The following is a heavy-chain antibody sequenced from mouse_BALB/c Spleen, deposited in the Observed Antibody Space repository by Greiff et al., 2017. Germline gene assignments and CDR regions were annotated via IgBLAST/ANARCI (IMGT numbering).Heavy chain of an antibody. D-gene: IGHD2-10*02. CDR1: GFSLTSYG. CDR2: IWAGGST. Sequence: VKLQESGPGLVAPSQSLSITCTVSGFSLTSYGVHWVRQPPGKGLEWLGVIWAGGSTNYNSALMSRLSISKDNSKSQVFLKMNSLQTDDTAMYYCASQYGNPWFAYWGQGTLVTVSA. J-gene: IGHJ3*01. CDR3: ASQYGNPWFAY. V-gene: IGHV2-9*02.